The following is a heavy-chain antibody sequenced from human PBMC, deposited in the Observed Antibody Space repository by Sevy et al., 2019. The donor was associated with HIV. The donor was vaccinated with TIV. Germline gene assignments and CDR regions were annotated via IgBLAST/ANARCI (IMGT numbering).Heavy chain of an antibody. Sequence: RGSLRLSCAASGFTFSKYSMSWFRQPPGKGLGWGSTLSFGCGEITYADSVRGRFTISDDNSKSSVYLQMNNLGPEETDVYYCARDGCNKPLDYWGQGTLVTVSS. D-gene: IGHD2-8*01. CDR3: ARDGCNKPLDY. V-gene: IGHV3-23*01. CDR1: GFTFSKYS. J-gene: IGHJ4*02. CDR2: LSFGCGEI.